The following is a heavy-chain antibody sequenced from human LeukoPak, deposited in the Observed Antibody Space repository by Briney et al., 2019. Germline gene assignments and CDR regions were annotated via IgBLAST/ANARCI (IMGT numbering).Heavy chain of an antibody. Sequence: GGSLRLSCAASGFTFSSYSMNWVRQAPGKGLEWVSSISSSSSYIYYADSVKGRFTISRDNAKNSLYLQMNSLRAEDTAVYYCARDLQLSIPDPVSVPWGQGTLVTVSS. CDR2: ISSSSSYI. V-gene: IGHV3-21*01. CDR3: ARDLQLSIPDPVSVP. D-gene: IGHD6-6*01. CDR1: GFTFSSYS. J-gene: IGHJ5*02.